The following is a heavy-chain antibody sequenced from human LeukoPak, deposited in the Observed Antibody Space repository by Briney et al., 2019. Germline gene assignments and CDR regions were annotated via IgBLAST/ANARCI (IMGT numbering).Heavy chain of an antibody. Sequence: GGSLRLSCAASGFTFGSYGMHWVRQAPGKGLEWVAFIRYDGSNKYYADSVKGRFTISRDNSKNTLYLQMNSLRAEDTAVYYCAKGAIIGYCSSTSCYSFDYWGQGTLVTVSS. CDR3: AKGAIIGYCSSTSCYSFDY. J-gene: IGHJ4*02. CDR2: IRYDGSNK. D-gene: IGHD2-2*01. V-gene: IGHV3-30*02. CDR1: GFTFGSYG.